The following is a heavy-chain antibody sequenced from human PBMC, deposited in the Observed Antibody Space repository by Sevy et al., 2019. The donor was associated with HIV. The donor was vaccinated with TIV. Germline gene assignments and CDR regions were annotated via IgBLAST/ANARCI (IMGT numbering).Heavy chain of an antibody. V-gene: IGHV1-24*01. D-gene: IGHD3-22*01. Sequence: ASVKVSCKVSGKKVTQLAMHWGRQAPGKGLEWMATFEPEDGETFYAQNFQGRVTMTEDTSRETAYMELSSLRYEDAAVYYCATTKDYYESSGSPFDDWGQGTLVTVSS. CDR3: ATTKDYYESSGSPFDD. CDR2: FEPEDGET. J-gene: IGHJ4*02. CDR1: GKKVTQLA.